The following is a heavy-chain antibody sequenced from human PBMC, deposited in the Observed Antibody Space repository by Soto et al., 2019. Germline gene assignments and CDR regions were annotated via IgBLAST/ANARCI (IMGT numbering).Heavy chain of an antibody. CDR3: ARSVYYYDSSGFFTWFDP. Sequence: ASVKVSCKASGYTFTSYAMHWVRQAPGQRLEWMGWINAGNGNTKYSQKFQGRVTITRDTSASTAYMELSSLRSEDTAVYYCARSVYYYDSSGFFTWFDPGGKETLVTVPS. V-gene: IGHV1-3*01. CDR1: GYTFTSYA. CDR2: INAGNGNT. D-gene: IGHD3-22*01. J-gene: IGHJ5*02.